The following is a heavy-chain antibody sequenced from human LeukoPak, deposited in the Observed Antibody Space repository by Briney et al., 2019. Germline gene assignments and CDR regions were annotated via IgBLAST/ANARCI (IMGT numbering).Heavy chain of an antibody. J-gene: IGHJ4*02. V-gene: IGHV1-69*13. CDR1: GGTFSSYA. Sequence: GASVKVSCKASGGTFSSYAISWVRQAPGQGLEWMGGIIPIFGTANYAQQFQGRVTITSDESTSTAYMELSSLRSEDTAVYYCASATYYYGSGSYEYWGQGTLVTVSS. D-gene: IGHD3-10*01. CDR2: IIPIFGTA. CDR3: ASATYYYGSGSYEY.